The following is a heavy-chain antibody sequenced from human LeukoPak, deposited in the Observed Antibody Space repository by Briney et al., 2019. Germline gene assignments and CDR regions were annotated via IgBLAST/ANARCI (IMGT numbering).Heavy chain of an antibody. V-gene: IGHV1-69*05. CDR3: ASYCSGGSCYSALDY. CDR1: GRTFSSYA. J-gene: IGHJ4*02. D-gene: IGHD2-15*01. CDR2: IIPIFGTA. Sequence: GASVKVSCTASGRTFSSYAISWVRQAPGQGLEWMGGIIPIFGTANYAQKFQGRVTITTDESTSTAYMELSSLRSEDTAVYYCASYCSGGSCYSALDYWGQGTLVTVSS.